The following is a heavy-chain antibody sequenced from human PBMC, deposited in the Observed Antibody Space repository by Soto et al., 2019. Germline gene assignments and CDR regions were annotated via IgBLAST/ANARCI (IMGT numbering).Heavy chain of an antibody. J-gene: IGHJ3*02. Sequence: EGQLVEFGGGLVKPGGSLRLSCAASGFSFSIYSYNWVRQAPGKGLEWLSYISPAGSRIYYADSVKGRFTISRDSARDSVYLQMNSLRAEDTAVYYCAKDRGGSGAFDIWGQGTMVTVSS. CDR3: AKDRGGSGAFDI. CDR1: GFSFSIYS. D-gene: IGHD3-10*01. V-gene: IGHV3-48*01. CDR2: ISPAGSRI.